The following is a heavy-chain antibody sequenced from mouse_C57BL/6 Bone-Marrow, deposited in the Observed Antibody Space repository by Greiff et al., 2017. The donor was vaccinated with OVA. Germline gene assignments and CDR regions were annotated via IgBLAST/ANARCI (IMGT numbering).Heavy chain of an antibody. CDR3: ARRSSGSAWFAY. J-gene: IGHJ3*01. Sequence: EVQLVESGGDLVKPGGSLKLSCAASGFTFSSYGMSWVRQTPDKRLEWVATISSGGSYTYYPDSVKGRFTISRDNAKNTLYLQMSSLKSEDTAMYYGARRSSGSAWFAYWGQGTLVTVSA. CDR1: GFTFSSYG. V-gene: IGHV5-6*01. D-gene: IGHD3-2*02. CDR2: ISSGGSYT.